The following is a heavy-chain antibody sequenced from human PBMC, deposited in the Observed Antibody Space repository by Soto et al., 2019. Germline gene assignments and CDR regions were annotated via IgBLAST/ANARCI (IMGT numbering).Heavy chain of an antibody. CDR1: GGSISSYY. D-gene: IGHD4-17*01. V-gene: IGHV4-59*01. Sequence: SETLSLTCTVSGGSISSYYWSWIRQPPGKGLERIGYIYYSGSTNYNPSLKSRVTISVDTSKNQFSLKLSSVTAADTAVYYCARDSYGDLDYWGQGTLVTVSS. J-gene: IGHJ4*02. CDR3: ARDSYGDLDY. CDR2: IYYSGST.